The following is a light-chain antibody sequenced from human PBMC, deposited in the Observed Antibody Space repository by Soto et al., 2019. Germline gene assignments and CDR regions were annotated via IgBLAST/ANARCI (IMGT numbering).Light chain of an antibody. CDR2: KVS. CDR1: QSLVYSDGDTY. Sequence: EVVMTQSPLSLPATLGQPASISCRTSQSLVYSDGDTYLNWLQQRPGQSPRPLIYKVSNRDSGVPARFSGSGSGTDFTLNISRVEAEDVVVYYCKQDTHWPPITFGQGTRLEIK. V-gene: IGKV2-30*01. CDR3: KQDTHWPPIT. J-gene: IGKJ5*01.